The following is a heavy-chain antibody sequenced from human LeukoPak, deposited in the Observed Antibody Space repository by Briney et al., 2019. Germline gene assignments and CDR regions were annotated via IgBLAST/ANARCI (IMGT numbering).Heavy chain of an antibody. J-gene: IGHJ4*02. Sequence: GGSLRLSCAASGFTFTSNWMSWVRQAPGKGLEWVANIKQDGSDKCYVDSVKGRFTISRDNAKSSLYLQMNNLRADDSALYYCLKDVYGGNSIDYWGQGTLVTVSS. D-gene: IGHD4-23*01. CDR1: GFTFTSNW. V-gene: IGHV3-7*01. CDR3: LKDVYGGNSIDY. CDR2: IKQDGSDK.